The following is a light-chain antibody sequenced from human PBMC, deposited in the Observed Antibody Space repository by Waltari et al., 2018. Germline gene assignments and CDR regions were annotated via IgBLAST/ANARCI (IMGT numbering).Light chain of an antibody. Sequence: HSALTQPASVSGSPGQSITISCTGTSSDVGSYNLVSWYQQHPDKAPKLMIYEDSKRPSGVSNRFSGSKSVNTASLTISGLQAEDEADYYCCSYAGSSTLVFGGGTKLTVL. V-gene: IGLV2-23*01. CDR2: EDS. CDR1: SSDVGSYNL. J-gene: IGLJ3*02. CDR3: CSYAGSSTLV.